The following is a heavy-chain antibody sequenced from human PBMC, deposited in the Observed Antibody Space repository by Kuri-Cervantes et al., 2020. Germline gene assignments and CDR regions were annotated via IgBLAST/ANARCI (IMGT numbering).Heavy chain of an antibody. CDR2: ISSNGDTI. Sequence: GESLKISCTASEFAFSRFAMSWVRQAPGKGPEWISYISSNGDTIYYADSVKGRFTISRDNARNSLSLQMNSLRAEDTAVYYCARDSADSSGYYPGAFDIWGQGTMVTVSS. CDR3: ARDSADSSGYYPGAFDI. J-gene: IGHJ3*02. D-gene: IGHD3-22*01. V-gene: IGHV3-48*01. CDR1: EFAFSRFA.